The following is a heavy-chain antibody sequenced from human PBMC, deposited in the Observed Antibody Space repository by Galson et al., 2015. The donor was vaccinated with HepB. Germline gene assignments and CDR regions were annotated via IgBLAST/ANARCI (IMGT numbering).Heavy chain of an antibody. CDR1: GFTFSSYA. J-gene: IGHJ3*02. V-gene: IGHV3-30-3*01. Sequence: SLRLSCAASGFTFSSYAMHWVRQAPGKGLEWVAVISYDGSNKYYADSVKGRFTISRDNSKNTLYLQMNSLRAEDTAVYYCARDRGGLGYCSSTSCGGAFDIWGQGTMVTVSS. CDR2: ISYDGSNK. D-gene: IGHD2-2*01. CDR3: ARDRGGLGYCSSTSCGGAFDI.